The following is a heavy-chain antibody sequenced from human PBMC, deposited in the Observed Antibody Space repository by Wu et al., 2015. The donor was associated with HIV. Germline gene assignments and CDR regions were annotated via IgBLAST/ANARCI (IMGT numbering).Heavy chain of an antibody. CDR3: ATPAGYCSSTSCPYYYMDV. J-gene: IGHJ6*03. V-gene: IGHV1-2*02. CDR2: INPNSGGT. Sequence: QVQLVQSGAEVKKPGASVKVSCKASGYTFTGYYMHWVRQAPGQGLEWMGWINPNSGGTNYAQKFQGRVTMTRDTSISTAYMELSRLRSDDTAVYYCATPAGYCSSTSCPYYYMDVWGKGTTGHRLL. CDR1: GYTFTGYY. D-gene: IGHD2-2*01.